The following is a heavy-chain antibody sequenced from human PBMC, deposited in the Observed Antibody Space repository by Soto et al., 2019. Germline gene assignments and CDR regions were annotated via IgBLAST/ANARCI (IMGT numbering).Heavy chain of an antibody. V-gene: IGHV3-23*01. CDR2: ISGSGGST. CDR3: AKDPRQQLAPKWDY. CDR1: GFTFSSYA. J-gene: IGHJ4*02. Sequence: GGSLRLSCAASGFTFSSYAMSWVRQAPGKGLEWVSAISGSGGSTYYADSVKGRFTISRDNSKNTLYLQMNSLRAEDTAVYYCAKDPRQQLAPKWDYWGQGTLVTVSS. D-gene: IGHD6-13*01.